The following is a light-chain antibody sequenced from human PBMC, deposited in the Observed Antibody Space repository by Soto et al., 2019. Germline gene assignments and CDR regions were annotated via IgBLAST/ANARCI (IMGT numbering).Light chain of an antibody. Sequence: EIVLTQSPGTLSLSPGERATLSCRASQSVSSSYLAWYQQKPGQAPRLPIYGASSRATVIPDRFSGSGSGTDFTLTISRLEPEDFAVYYCQQYGSSPSWTFGQGTKVDIK. J-gene: IGKJ1*01. CDR1: QSVSSSY. CDR3: QQYGSSPSWT. CDR2: GAS. V-gene: IGKV3-20*01.